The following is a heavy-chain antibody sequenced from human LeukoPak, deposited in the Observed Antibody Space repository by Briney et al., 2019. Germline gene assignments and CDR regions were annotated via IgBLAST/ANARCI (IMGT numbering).Heavy chain of an antibody. Sequence: SETLSLTCTVSGGSISSYYWSWIRQPPGKGLEWIGYIYYSGSTNYNPSLKSRVTISVDTSKNQFSLRLSSVTAADTAVYYCARERFPDCSGGSCYPDAFDIWGQGTMVTVSS. CDR3: ARERFPDCSGGSCYPDAFDI. CDR2: IYYSGST. J-gene: IGHJ3*02. D-gene: IGHD2-15*01. V-gene: IGHV4-59*01. CDR1: GGSISSYY.